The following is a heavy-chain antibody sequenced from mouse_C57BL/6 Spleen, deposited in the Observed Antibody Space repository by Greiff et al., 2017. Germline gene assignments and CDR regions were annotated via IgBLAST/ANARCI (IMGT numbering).Heavy chain of an antibody. Sequence: EVMLVESEGGLVQPGSSMKLSCTASGFTFSDYYMAWVRQVPEKGLEWVANINYDGSSTYYLDSLKSRFIISRDNAKNILYLQMSSLKSEDTATYYCARDLYYGSTWYCDVWGTGTTVTVSS. D-gene: IGHD1-1*01. J-gene: IGHJ1*03. CDR3: ARDLYYGSTWYCDV. CDR2: INYDGSST. V-gene: IGHV5-16*01. CDR1: GFTFSDYY.